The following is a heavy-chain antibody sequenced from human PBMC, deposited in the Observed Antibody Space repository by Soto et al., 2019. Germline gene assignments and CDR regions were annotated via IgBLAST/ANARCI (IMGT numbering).Heavy chain of an antibody. CDR2: VYSSGGT. CDR3: ARGQRFSDWFDP. D-gene: IGHD3-3*01. V-gene: IGHV4-4*07. Sequence: QVHLQQSGPGLVNPSETLSLTCTVSGGSMSSYYWTWIRQPAGKGLEWIGRVYSSGGTHYNPSLKCRVTISLATSKNQFSLRLLSVTDADTAVYYCARGQRFSDWFDPWGQGTLVTVSS. CDR1: GGSMSSYY. J-gene: IGHJ5*02.